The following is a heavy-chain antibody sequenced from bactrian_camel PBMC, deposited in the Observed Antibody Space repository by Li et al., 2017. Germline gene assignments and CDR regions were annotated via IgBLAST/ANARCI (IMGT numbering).Heavy chain of an antibody. V-gene: IGHV3S63*01. CDR3: AADQLACSLEKWNYIY. D-gene: IGHD3*01. CDR1: NLYYAYYC. CDR2: INIRDGGD. Sequence: VQLVESGGGSVEAGGSLKLSCSASNLYYAYYCMAWFRQSPDKEREGVAVINIRDGGDLYTSSVKGRFTISQDIPKNTIYLQMNNLKPEDTAMYFCAADQLACSLEKWNYIYYGHGTQVTVS. J-gene: IGHJ4*01.